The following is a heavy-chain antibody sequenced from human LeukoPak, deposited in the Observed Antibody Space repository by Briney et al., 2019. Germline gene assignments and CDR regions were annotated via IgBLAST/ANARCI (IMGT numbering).Heavy chain of an antibody. D-gene: IGHD6-25*01. CDR1: GFTLRDNF. Sequence: GGSLRLSCAASGFTLRDNFMSWIRQAPGQGLEWVSYISTSGSTTFYADSVKGRFTISRDNAKNSVFLEMNSLRADDTAVYYCVSVGLTGYFDAWGQGTLVTVSS. J-gene: IGHJ5*02. CDR2: ISTSGSTT. CDR3: VSVGLTGYFDA. V-gene: IGHV3-11*01.